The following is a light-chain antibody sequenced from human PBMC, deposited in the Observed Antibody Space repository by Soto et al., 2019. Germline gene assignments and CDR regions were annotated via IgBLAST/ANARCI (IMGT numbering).Light chain of an antibody. V-gene: IGKV1-27*01. J-gene: IGKJ1*01. Sequence: DIQMTQSPSSQSAAVRDRVTITCRASQGISNYLAWYQQKPGKVPKLLIYAASTLQSGVPSRFSGSGSGTDFTLTISSLQPEDVATYYCQKYDSAPWTFGQGTKVEIK. CDR3: QKYDSAPWT. CDR1: QGISNY. CDR2: AAS.